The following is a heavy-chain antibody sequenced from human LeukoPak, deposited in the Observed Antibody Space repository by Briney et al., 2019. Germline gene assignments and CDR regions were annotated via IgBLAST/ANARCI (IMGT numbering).Heavy chain of an antibody. Sequence: PGGSLRLSCVGSGFTFRSYWMSWVRQAPGKGLEWVANIRQDGSEKYYVDSVKGRFTISRDNSKNSVFLQMDSLRDEDMAVYYCAREGHSSGHCGAFDIWGQGTMVTVSS. CDR3: AREGHSSGHCGAFDI. J-gene: IGHJ3*02. V-gene: IGHV3-7*01. CDR2: IRQDGSEK. CDR1: GFTFRSYW. D-gene: IGHD3-22*01.